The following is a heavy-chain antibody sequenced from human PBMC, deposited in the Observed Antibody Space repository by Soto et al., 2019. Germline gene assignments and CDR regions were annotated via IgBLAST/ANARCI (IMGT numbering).Heavy chain of an antibody. D-gene: IGHD3-10*01. CDR1: GGSFSGYY. CDR3: VRGPLMTYYYNSASRDRGYFDF. J-gene: IGHJ4*02. CDR2: ISRSGSA. Sequence: QVQFHQWGAGLLKPSETLTLTCAVSGGSFSGYYWNWIRQPPGKGLEWLGEISRSGSATYNPSLKGRVTMSVDTSRNQISLNVTSVTAADTAVYYCVRGPLMTYYYNSASRDRGYFDFWGQGTLVTVSS. V-gene: IGHV4-34*01.